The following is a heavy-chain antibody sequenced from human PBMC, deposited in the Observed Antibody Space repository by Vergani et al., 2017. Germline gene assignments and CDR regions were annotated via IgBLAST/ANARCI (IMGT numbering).Heavy chain of an antibody. CDR1: GFTFSSYG. V-gene: IGHV3-33*08. J-gene: IGHJ6*02. CDR2: IWYDGSNK. Sequence: EQLVESGGGLVQPGGSLRLSCSASGFTFSSYGMHWVRQAPGKGLEWVAVIWYDGSNKYYADSVKGRFTISRDNSKNTLYLQMNSLRAEDTAVYYCARAGGDSSGRKDYYYYGMDVWGQGTTVTVSS. CDR3: ARAGGDSSGRKDYYYYGMDV. D-gene: IGHD6-19*01.